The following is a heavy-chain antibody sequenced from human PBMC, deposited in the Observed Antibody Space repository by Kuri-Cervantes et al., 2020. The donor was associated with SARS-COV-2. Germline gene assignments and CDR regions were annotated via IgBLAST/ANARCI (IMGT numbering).Heavy chain of an antibody. V-gene: IGHV3-30-3*01. Sequence: GESLKISCAASGFTFSSYAMHWVRQAPGKGLEWVAVISYDGSNKYYADSVKGRFTISRDNPKNTLYLQMNSLRAEDTAVYYCARLDGYIEHWGQGTLVTVSS. CDR2: ISYDGSNK. CDR1: GFTFSSYA. J-gene: IGHJ5*02. CDR3: ARLDGYIEH. D-gene: IGHD5-24*01.